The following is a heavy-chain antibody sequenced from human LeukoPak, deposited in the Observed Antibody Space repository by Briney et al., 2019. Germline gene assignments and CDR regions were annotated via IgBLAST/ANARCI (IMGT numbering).Heavy chain of an antibody. J-gene: IGHJ4*02. Sequence: GGSLRLSCAASGFTFSSYAMSWVRQAPGKGLEWVSAISGSGGSTYYADSVKGRFTISRDNSKNTLYLQMNSLRAEDTAVYYCARDRKSYSSSWYSDFDYWGQGTLVTVSS. D-gene: IGHD6-13*01. CDR3: ARDRKSYSSSWYSDFDY. CDR2: ISGSGGST. CDR1: GFTFSSYA. V-gene: IGHV3-23*01.